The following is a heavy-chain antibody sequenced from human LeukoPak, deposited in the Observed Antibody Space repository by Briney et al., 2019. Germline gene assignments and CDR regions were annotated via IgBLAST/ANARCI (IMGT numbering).Heavy chain of an antibody. CDR2: INHSGSS. V-gene: IGHV4-34*01. D-gene: IGHD2-2*01. Sequence: PSETLSLTCAVYGGSFSGYYWSWIRQPPGKGLEWIWEINHSGSSNYNPSLKSRVIISVATSKNQFPLKLSSVNAADTAVYYCASLSIVVVPAARRIYGMDVWGQGTTVTVSS. CDR1: GGSFSGYY. J-gene: IGHJ6*02. CDR3: ASLSIVVVPAARRIYGMDV.